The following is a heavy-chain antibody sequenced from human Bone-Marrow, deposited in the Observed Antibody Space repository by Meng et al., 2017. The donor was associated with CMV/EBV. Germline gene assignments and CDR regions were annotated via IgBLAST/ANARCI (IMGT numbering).Heavy chain of an antibody. CDR1: GYTFNSYG. CDR3: ARDFLLQGFGRYFDWPRYYYGMDV. D-gene: IGHD3-9*01. V-gene: IGHV1-2*02. CDR2: INPNSGGT. Sequence: ASVKVSCKASGYTFNSYGISWVRQAPGQGLEWMGWINPNSGGTNYAQKFQGRVTMTRDTSISTAYMELSRLRSDDTAVYYCARDFLLQGFGRYFDWPRYYYGMDVWGQGTTVTVSS. J-gene: IGHJ6*02.